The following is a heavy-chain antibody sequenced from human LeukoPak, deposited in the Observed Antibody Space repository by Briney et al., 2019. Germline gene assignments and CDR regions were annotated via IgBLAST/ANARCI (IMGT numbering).Heavy chain of an antibody. V-gene: IGHV4-59*01. CDR1: GGSISSYH. D-gene: IGHD3-22*01. J-gene: IGHJ4*02. CDR2: IYYSGIT. CDR3: ARLRALSYYDSSGDLYYFQY. Sequence: NPSETLSLTCTVSGGSISSYHWSWLRQPPGKGLEWIGFIYYSGITDYNPSLKSRVTISVDTSKNQFSLKLSSVTAADTAVYYCARLRALSYYDSSGDLYYFQYWGQGTLATVSS.